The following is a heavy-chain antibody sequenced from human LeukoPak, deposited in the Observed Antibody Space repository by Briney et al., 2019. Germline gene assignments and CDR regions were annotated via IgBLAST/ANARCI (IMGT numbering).Heavy chain of an antibody. CDR2: IPYDGSDK. CDR1: IFSFSTFG. J-gene: IGHJ4*02. D-gene: IGHD4-17*01. Sequence: PGGSLRLSCAAPIFSFSTFGFHWVRQAPGKGLEWVAFIPYDGSDKYYADSVKGRFTVSRDNSKNTLYLHMNSLRVEDTAVYYCAKGLGDYDDFRLGFWGQGTPVTVSS. V-gene: IGHV3-30*02. CDR3: AKGLGDYDDFRLGF.